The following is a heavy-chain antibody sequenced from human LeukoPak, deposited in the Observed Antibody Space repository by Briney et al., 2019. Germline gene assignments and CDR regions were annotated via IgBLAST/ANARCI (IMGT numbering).Heavy chain of an antibody. V-gene: IGHV1-2*02. CDR1: GYTFTSYY. CDR2: INPNSGGT. D-gene: IGHD3-22*01. CDR3: ARDATYSSGYEYYFDY. J-gene: IGHJ4*02. Sequence: ASVKVSCKASGYTFTSYYMHWVRQAPGQGLEWMGWINPNSGGTNYAQKFQGRVTMTRDTSISTAYMELSRLRSDDTAVYYCARDATYSSGYEYYFDYWGQGTLVTVSS.